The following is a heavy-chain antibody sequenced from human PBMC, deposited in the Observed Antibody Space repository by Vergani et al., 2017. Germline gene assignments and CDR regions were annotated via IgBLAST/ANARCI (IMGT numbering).Heavy chain of an antibody. J-gene: IGHJ4*02. V-gene: IGHV1-24*01. CDR3: AREQLRQPYQLQSRPYYYALDY. CDR2: FDPEDGET. Sequence: QVQLVQSGAEVKKPGASVKVSCKVSGYTLTELSMHWVRPAPGKGLEWMGGFDPEDGETIYEQKFQGRVTMTEDTSTDTAYMEQSSLRSEYTAVYYCAREQLRQPYQLQSRPYYYALDYWGQGTLVTVSS. CDR1: GYTLTELS. D-gene: IGHD3-10*01.